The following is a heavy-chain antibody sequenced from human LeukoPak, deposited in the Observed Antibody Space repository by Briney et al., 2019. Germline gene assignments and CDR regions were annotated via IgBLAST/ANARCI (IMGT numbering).Heavy chain of an antibody. CDR3: AMLGGYEPLFDY. Sequence: GGSLRLSCAAPGFTFSDYYINCNRQAPGKVLEWVSYISSSSSTIYYADSVKGRFTISRDNAKNSLYLQMNSLRAEDTAVYYCAMLGGYEPLFDYWGQGTLVTVSS. CDR1: GFTFSDYY. CDR2: ISSSSSTI. J-gene: IGHJ4*02. D-gene: IGHD5-12*01. V-gene: IGHV3-11*04.